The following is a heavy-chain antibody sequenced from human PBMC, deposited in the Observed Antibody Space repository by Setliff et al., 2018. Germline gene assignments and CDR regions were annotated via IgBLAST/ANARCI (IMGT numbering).Heavy chain of an antibody. CDR2: MWGDGGNK. CDR1: GFTFSTYR. CDR3: ARTCSGSGCYAGLES. J-gene: IGHJ4*02. D-gene: IGHD2-15*01. Sequence: PGGSLRLSCAASGFTFSTYRMHWVRQAPGKGLEWVAVMWGDGGNKYHADSVKGRFTIFRDNSKNTLYLQMNSLRPEDTAVYYCARTCSGSGCYAGLESWGQGTPVTVSS. V-gene: IGHV3-33*08.